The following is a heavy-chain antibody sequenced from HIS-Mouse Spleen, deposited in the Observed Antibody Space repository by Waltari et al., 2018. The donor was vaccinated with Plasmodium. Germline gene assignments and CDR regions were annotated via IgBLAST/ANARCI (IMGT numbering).Heavy chain of an antibody. CDR3: ARVPYYYDSSGYGMGWFDP. CDR1: GGSISSSSYY. CDR2: IYYSGST. V-gene: IGHV4-39*07. D-gene: IGHD3-22*01. J-gene: IGHJ5*02. Sequence: QLQLQESGPGLVKPSETLSLTCTVSGGSISSSSYYWGWIRQPPGKGLAWIGSIYYSGSTYYNPSLKSRVTISVYTSKNQFSRKLSSVTAADTAVYYCARVPYYYDSSGYGMGWFDPWGQGTLVTVSS.